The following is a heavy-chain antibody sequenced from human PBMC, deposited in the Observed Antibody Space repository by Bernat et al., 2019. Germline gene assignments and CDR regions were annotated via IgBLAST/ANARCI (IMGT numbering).Heavy chain of an antibody. CDR2: IYHSGST. Sequence: ISSGGYSWSWIRQPPGKGLELIGYIYHSGSTYYNPSLKSRVTISVDRSKNQFSLKLSSVTAAETAVYYCARYRGRVDCSSTSCPWSFDYWG. CDR1: ISSGGYS. CDR3: ARYRGRVDCSSTSCPWSFDY. D-gene: IGHD2-2*01. V-gene: IGHV4-30-2*01. J-gene: IGHJ4*01.